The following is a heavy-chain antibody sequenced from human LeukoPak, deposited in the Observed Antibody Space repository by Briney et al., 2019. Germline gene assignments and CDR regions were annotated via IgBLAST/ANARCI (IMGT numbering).Heavy chain of an antibody. Sequence: ASETLSLTCTVSGGSISSSSYYWGWIRQPPGKGLEWIGSIYYSGSTYYNPSLKSRVTISVDTSKNQFSLKLSSVTAADTAVYYCARHLSNYYDSSGYANWFDPWGQGTLVTVSS. J-gene: IGHJ5*02. D-gene: IGHD3-22*01. V-gene: IGHV4-39*01. CDR1: GGSISSSSYY. CDR2: IYYSGST. CDR3: ARHLSNYYDSSGYANWFDP.